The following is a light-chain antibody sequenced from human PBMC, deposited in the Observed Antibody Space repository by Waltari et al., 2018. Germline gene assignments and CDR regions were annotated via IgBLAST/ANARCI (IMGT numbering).Light chain of an antibody. J-gene: IGKJ1*01. V-gene: IGKV1-12*01. Sequence: DIQMTQSPSSVSASVGDRVNITCRASQGISSWLDWYQQKPGKAPKLLIYAASSLQSGVPSRFSGSGSGTDFTLTISSLQPEDFATYYCQQANSFPPTFGQGTKVEIK. CDR1: QGISSW. CDR2: AAS. CDR3: QQANSFPPT.